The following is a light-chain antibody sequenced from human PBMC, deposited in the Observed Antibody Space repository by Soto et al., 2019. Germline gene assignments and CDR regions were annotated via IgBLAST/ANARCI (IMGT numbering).Light chain of an antibody. CDR1: QGLSNN. CDR3: QQRSNWPPIT. J-gene: IGKJ5*01. V-gene: IGKV3-11*01. Sequence: EIVMTQFTATLSVSPGERVTLSCRASQGLSNNLAWYQQKPGQAPRLLIYGASHRAAGIPARFSGSGFGTDFTLTISSLEPEDAAVYYCQQRSNWPPITFGQGTRLDIK. CDR2: GAS.